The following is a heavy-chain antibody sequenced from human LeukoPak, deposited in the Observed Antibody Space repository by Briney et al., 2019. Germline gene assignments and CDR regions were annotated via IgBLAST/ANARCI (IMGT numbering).Heavy chain of an antibody. CDR3: AKGSPHFHGSYHYFSMDV. CDR2: MNPNSGNT. V-gene: IGHV1-8*01. D-gene: IGHD3-10*01. CDR1: GYTFTSYD. J-gene: IGHJ6*02. Sequence: ASVKVSCKASGYTFTSYDINWVRQATGHGLEWMGWMNPNSGNTGYAQKFQGRVTMTRNTSISEAYMELSSLRSEDTAVYYCAKGSPHFHGSYHYFSMDVWGQGTTVTVSS.